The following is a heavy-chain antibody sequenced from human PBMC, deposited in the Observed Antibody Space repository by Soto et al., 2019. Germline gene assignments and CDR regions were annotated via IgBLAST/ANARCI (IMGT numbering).Heavy chain of an antibody. CDR1: GFTFSNAW. CDR3: TTRSPIDYYDSSGNYYYGMDV. D-gene: IGHD3-22*01. J-gene: IGHJ6*02. V-gene: IGHV3-15*01. Sequence: GGSLRLSCAASGFTFSNAWMSWVRQAPGKGLEWVGRIKSKTDGGTTDYAAPVKGRFTISRGDSKNTLYLQMNSLKTEDTAVYYCTTRSPIDYYDSSGNYYYGMDVWGQGTTVTVSS. CDR2: IKSKTDGGTT.